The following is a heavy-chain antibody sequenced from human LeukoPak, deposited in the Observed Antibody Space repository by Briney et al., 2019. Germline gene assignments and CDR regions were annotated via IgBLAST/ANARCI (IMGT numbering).Heavy chain of an antibody. Sequence: PSQTLSLTCTVSGGSISSGGYYWSWIRQHPGKGLEWIGYIYYSGSTYYNPSLKSRVTISVDTSKNQFSLKLSSVTAADTAVYYCARTAYYDFWSGQNWFDPWGQGTLVTVSS. CDR1: GGSISSGGYY. V-gene: IGHV4-31*03. CDR3: ARTAYYDFWSGQNWFDP. D-gene: IGHD3-3*01. J-gene: IGHJ5*02. CDR2: IYYSGST.